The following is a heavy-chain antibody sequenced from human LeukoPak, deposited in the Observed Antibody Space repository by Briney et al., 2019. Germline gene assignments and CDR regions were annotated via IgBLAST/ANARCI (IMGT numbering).Heavy chain of an antibody. J-gene: IGHJ4*02. CDR2: ISSSSSYI. D-gene: IGHD6-19*01. CDR3: ARLDGDTSGWYGYFDY. Sequence: PGGSLRLSCAASGSTFSSYSMNWVRQAPGKGLEWVSSISSSSSYIYYADSVKGRFTIPRDNAKNSLSLQMNSLRAEDTAVYYCARLDGDTSGWYGYFDYWGQGTLVTVSS. V-gene: IGHV3-21*01. CDR1: GSTFSSYS.